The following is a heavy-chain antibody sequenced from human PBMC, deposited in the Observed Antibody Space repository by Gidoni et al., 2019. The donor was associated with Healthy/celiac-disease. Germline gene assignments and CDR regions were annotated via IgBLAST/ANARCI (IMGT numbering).Heavy chain of an antibody. CDR2: ISSSSSYI. CDR1: GFTFSSYS. Sequence: EVQLVESGGGLVKPGGSLRLSCAASGFTFSSYSMNWVRQAPGKGLEWVSSISSSSSYIYYADSVKGRFTISRDNAKNSLYLQMNSLRAEDTAVYYCATLPGYSYGSVYWGQGTLVTVSS. V-gene: IGHV3-21*01. CDR3: ATLPGYSYGSVY. J-gene: IGHJ4*02. D-gene: IGHD5-18*01.